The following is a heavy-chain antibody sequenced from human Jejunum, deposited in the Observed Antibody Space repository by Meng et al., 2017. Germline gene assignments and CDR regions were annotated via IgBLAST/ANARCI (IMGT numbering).Heavy chain of an antibody. CDR3: AHRLAYSTNYNVGWFDP. V-gene: IGHV2-5*02. J-gene: IGHJ5*02. D-gene: IGHD6-13*01. CDR1: GFSLTTSGVG. CDR2: IYWDDDK. Sequence: QIPVKESCPTLVTPTQTLTLTCTFSGFSLTTSGVGVGWIRQPPGKALECLALIYWDDDKRYNPSLRNRLSITKDTSKNQVVLTMTNMDPVDTATYYCAHRLAYSTNYNVGWFDPWGQGTLVTVSS.